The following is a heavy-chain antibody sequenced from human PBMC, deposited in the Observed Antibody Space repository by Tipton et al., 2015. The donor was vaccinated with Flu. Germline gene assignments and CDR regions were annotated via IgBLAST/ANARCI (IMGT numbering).Heavy chain of an antibody. Sequence: TLSLTCTVSGDSISSSSYYWGWIRQPPGEGLEWIWSIYYSGSTYYNPSLESRVTISLDASKKQFSLKLSSVTAADTAVYYCARQKGGISSGYYYYFDYWGQGTLVTVSS. CDR1: GDSISSSSYY. CDR3: ARQKGGISSGYYYYFDY. V-gene: IGHV4-39*07. D-gene: IGHD3-22*01. J-gene: IGHJ4*02. CDR2: IYYSGST.